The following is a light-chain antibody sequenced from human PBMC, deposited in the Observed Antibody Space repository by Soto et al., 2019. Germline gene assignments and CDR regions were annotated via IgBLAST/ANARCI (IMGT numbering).Light chain of an antibody. V-gene: IGKV1-39*01. Sequence: DIQMTQSPSSLSASVGDRVTITCRASQSISSYLNWYRQKPGKAPKLPIYGASSLQSGVPSRFSGSGSGTDFTLTISSLQHEDFATYYCQQSYSNPTFGGGTKVEIK. CDR3: QQSYSNPT. CDR2: GAS. CDR1: QSISSY. J-gene: IGKJ4*01.